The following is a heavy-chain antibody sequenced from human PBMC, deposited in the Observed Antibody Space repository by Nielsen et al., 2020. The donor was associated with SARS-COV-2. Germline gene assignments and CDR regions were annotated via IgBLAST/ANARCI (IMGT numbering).Heavy chain of an antibody. Sequence: SVKVSCKASGGTFSSYAISWVRQAPGQGLEWMGGIIPIFGPANYAQKFQGRVTITADESTSTAYMELSSLRSEDTAVYYCARGLGRTAAATGLDYWGQGTLVTVSS. CDR3: ARGLGRTAAATGLDY. D-gene: IGHD6-13*01. J-gene: IGHJ4*02. CDR2: IIPIFGPA. CDR1: GGTFSSYA. V-gene: IGHV1-69*13.